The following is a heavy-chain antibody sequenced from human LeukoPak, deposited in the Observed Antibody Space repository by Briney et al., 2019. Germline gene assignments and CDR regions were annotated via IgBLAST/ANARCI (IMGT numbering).Heavy chain of an antibody. J-gene: IGHJ5*02. CDR3: ARAGTLDIVVVPAAIPANWFDP. CDR2: IYYSGST. D-gene: IGHD2-2*01. Sequence: SETLSLTCTVSGGSISSGGYYWSWIRQHPGKGLEWIGYIYYSGSTYYNPSLKSRVTISVATSKNQFSLKLSSVTAADTAVYYCARAGTLDIVVVPAAIPANWFDPWGQGTLVTVSS. CDR1: GGSISSGGYY. V-gene: IGHV4-31*03.